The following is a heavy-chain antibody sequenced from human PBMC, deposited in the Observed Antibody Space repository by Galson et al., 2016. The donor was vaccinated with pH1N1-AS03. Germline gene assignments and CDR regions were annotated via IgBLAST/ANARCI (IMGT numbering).Heavy chain of an antibody. J-gene: IGHJ4*02. CDR3: VRDMGTTTAASGF. CDR2: IRWDGAT. D-gene: IGHD6-13*01. Sequence: LRLSCAATGFTFDYYAMHWIRQRPGKGLEWVSGIRWDGATGYADSVQGRFTISRDQAKTSLYLQMTRLKIEDTALYYCVRDMGTTTAASGFWGQGILVTVSS. CDR1: GFTFDYYA. V-gene: IGHV3-9*01.